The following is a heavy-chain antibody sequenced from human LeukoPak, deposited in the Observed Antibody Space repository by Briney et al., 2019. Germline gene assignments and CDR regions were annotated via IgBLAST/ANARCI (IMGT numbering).Heavy chain of an antibody. Sequence: GGSLRLSCAASGFTVSSNYMSWVRQAPGEGLEWVSVIYSGGSTYYADSVKGRFTISRDNSKNTLYLQMSSLRAEDTAVYYCARDGMGYCSGGSCAHFDYWGQGTLVTVSS. CDR1: GFTVSSNY. V-gene: IGHV3-66*01. CDR2: IYSGGST. D-gene: IGHD2-15*01. J-gene: IGHJ4*02. CDR3: ARDGMGYCSGGSCAHFDY.